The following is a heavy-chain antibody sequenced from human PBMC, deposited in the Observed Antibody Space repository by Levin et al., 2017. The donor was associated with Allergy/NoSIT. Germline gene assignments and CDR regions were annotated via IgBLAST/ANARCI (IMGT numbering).Heavy chain of an antibody. Sequence: KPSGPTLVKPTQTLALTCTFSGFSLTTTGVGVGWIRQPPGKALEWLALIYWDDDKRYSPSLKNRLTITKDTSKNQVVLTMTNMDPVDTATYYCATLRGYAGFDPDFDSWGPGTRVTVSS. CDR3: ATLRGYAGFDPDFDS. D-gene: IGHD5-18*01. CDR2: IYWDDDK. V-gene: IGHV2-5*02. J-gene: IGHJ4*02. CDR1: GFSLTTTGVG.